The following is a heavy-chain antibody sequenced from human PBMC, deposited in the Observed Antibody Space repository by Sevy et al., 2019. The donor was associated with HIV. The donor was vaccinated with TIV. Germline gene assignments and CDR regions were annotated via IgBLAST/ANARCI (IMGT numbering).Heavy chain of an antibody. CDR2: IYYTGST. CDR1: GGSISAYY. D-gene: IGHD5-12*01. J-gene: IGHJ5*02. Sequence: SETLSLTCTVSGGSISAYYWSWIRQPPGKPLEYIGYIYYTGSTNYNPSLKSRVTISVDTSKNQFSLKLNSVTAADTAVYFGAGAPPVPSGDDSFNWFDPWGQGTLVTVSS. V-gene: IGHV4-59*01. CDR3: AGAPPVPSGDDSFNWFDP.